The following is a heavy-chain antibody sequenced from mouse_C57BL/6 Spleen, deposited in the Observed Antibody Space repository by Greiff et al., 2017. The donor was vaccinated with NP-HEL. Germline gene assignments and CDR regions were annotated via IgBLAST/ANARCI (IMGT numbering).Heavy chain of an antibody. Sequence: VQLQQSGPELVKPGASVKLSCTASGFYINDYNMHWVKQSTEQGLEWIGRIDPEDGATKYAPKFQGKATLTADTSSNTAYLQLSSLTSEDAAVDYCARERSNYYQAMDYWGQGTSVTVSS. CDR3: ARERSNYYQAMDY. CDR2: IDPEDGAT. J-gene: IGHJ4*01. V-gene: IGHV14-2*01. D-gene: IGHD1-1*01. CDR1: GFYINDYN.